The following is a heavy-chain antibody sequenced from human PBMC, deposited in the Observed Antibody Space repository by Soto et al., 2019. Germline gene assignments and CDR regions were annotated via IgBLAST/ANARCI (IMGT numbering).Heavy chain of an antibody. Sequence: EVQLVESGGGLVQPGGSLRLSCAASGFTFNSHTMNWVRQAPVKGLEWLSYISDSSNTIYYADSVKGRFTISRDNAKNSLYLQMNSLRAEDSAVYYCTRELGYWGQGTLVTVSA. CDR3: TRELGY. CDR2: ISDSSNTI. CDR1: GFTFNSHT. J-gene: IGHJ4*02. V-gene: IGHV3-48*04.